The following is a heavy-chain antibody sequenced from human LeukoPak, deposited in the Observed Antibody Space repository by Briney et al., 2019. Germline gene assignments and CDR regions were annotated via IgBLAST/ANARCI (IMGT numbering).Heavy chain of an antibody. CDR1: GGSISSYY. CDR3: ARFTPQGYGWGGYNRFDP. CDR2: IYYSGNT. V-gene: IGHV4-59*01. Sequence: PSETLSLTCTVSGGSISSYYWNWIRQPPGKGLEWIGFIYYSGNTNYNPSLKSRVTISVDTSKNQFSLNLTSVTAADTAVYYCARFTPQGYGWGGYNRFDPWGQGTPVTVSS. J-gene: IGHJ5*02. D-gene: IGHD3-16*01.